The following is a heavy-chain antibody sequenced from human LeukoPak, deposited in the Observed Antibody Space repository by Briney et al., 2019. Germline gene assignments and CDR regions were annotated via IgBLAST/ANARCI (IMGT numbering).Heavy chain of an antibody. CDR1: GGSFTGYY. Sequence: SEILSLTCAVYGGSFTGYYWTWIRQPPGKGLEWIGEISHSGSTNCDPSLKSRVTISVDTSKNQFSLKLNSVTAADTAVYFCARGAGDFWSGYYTRYYYYMDVWGKGTTVTVSS. CDR2: ISHSGST. D-gene: IGHD3-3*01. V-gene: IGHV4-34*01. CDR3: ARGAGDFWSGYYTRYYYYMDV. J-gene: IGHJ6*03.